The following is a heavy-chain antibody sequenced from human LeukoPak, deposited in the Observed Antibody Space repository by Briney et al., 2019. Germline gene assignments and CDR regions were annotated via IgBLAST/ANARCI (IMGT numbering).Heavy chain of an antibody. CDR2: IKQDGSEK. V-gene: IGHV3-7*01. Sequence: PGGSLRLSCAASGFTFSSYWMSWVRQAPGKGLDWVANIKQDGSEKYYVDSVKGRFTISRDNAKNSLYLQMNSLRAEDTAVYYCARDEGIAAAGTPFDYWGQGTLVTVSS. CDR3: ARDEGIAAAGTPFDY. D-gene: IGHD6-13*01. CDR1: GFTFSSYW. J-gene: IGHJ4*02.